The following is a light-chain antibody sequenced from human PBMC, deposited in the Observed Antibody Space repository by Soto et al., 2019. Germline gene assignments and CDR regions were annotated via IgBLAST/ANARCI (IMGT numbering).Light chain of an antibody. J-gene: IGKJ2*01. CDR3: QHYGNSPPFT. CDR2: GAS. Sequence: EIVLTQSPGTLSLSPGERATLSCRASQSVSSSYLAWYQQKPGQAPRLLIYGASSRATGIPDRFSGSGSGTHFTLTISRLEPEDFAVYFCQHYGNSPPFTFGQGPKVEIK. CDR1: QSVSSSY. V-gene: IGKV3-20*01.